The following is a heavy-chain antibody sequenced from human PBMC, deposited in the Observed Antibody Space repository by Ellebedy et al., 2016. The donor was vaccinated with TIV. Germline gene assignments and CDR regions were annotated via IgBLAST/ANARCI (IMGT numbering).Heavy chain of an antibody. CDR2: IRSKADGYST. D-gene: IGHD2/OR15-2a*01. J-gene: IGHJ4*02. CDR3: ARGRYFGLGDY. Sequence: GGSLRLSCAASGFIFSDHYMDWVRQAPGKGLEWVGRIRSKADGYSTEYAASVEGRFTISRDDSKNSLYLQMNSLKTEDTAVYFCARGRYFGLGDYWGQGVLVTVSP. CDR1: GFIFSDHY. V-gene: IGHV3-72*01.